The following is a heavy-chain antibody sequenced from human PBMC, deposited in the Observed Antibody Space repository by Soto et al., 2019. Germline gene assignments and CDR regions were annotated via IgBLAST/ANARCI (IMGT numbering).Heavy chain of an antibody. J-gene: IGHJ3*02. D-gene: IGHD3-10*01. CDR1: GFTFSSYG. CDR2: ISYDGSNK. CDR3: AKDLVPRKWFGDAFDI. Sequence: GGSLRLSCAASGFTFSSYGMHWVRQAPGKGLEWVAVISYDGSNKYYADSVKGRFTISRDNFKNTLYLQMNSLRGEDTAVYYCAKDLVPRKWFGDAFDIWGQGTMVTVSS. V-gene: IGHV3-30*18.